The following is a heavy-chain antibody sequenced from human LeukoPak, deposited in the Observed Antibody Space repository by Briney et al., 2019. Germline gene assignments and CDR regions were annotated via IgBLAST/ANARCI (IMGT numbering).Heavy chain of an antibody. CDR3: AKGYRGNYDY. V-gene: IGHV3-23*01. CDR2: IKDRGGDT. Sequence: GGSLRLSCAASGFTFSNYAMTWVRQAPGKGLEWVSAIKDRGGDTYYADSVKGRFTISRDNSKNTLSLQMNSLRAEDTAVYYCAKGYRGNYDYWGQGTLVTVSS. CDR1: GFTFSNYA. J-gene: IGHJ4*02. D-gene: IGHD1-26*01.